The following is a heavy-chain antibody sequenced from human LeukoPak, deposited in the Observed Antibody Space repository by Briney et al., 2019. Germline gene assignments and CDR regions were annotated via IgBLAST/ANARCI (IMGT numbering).Heavy chain of an antibody. D-gene: IGHD1-1*01. CDR2: INWDGSGT. Sequence: GGSLRLSCEASGFSFDDYAMSWVRHAPGKGLEWVSGINWDGSGTGYADSVKGRFSISRDNAKNSLYLQMNSLTAEDTAFYYCARASTWNPDYWGQGTLVTVSS. J-gene: IGHJ4*02. V-gene: IGHV3-20*04. CDR1: GFSFDDYA. CDR3: ARASTWNPDY.